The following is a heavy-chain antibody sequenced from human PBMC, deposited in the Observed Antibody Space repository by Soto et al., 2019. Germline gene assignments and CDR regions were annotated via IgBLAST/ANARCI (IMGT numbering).Heavy chain of an antibody. V-gene: IGHV4-4*02. Sequence: QVQLQESGPGLVEPSGALSLTCTVSGRSIKTYVWWHLVRQPPGKGLVWIGEIFHNRNTYYNPSLQSRVTMSVDKSKNQFSLMLTSVTAADTAMYYCARDAAVPGEADRFDYWGQGILVTVSS. J-gene: IGHJ4*02. CDR1: GRSIKTYVW. CDR3: ARDAAVPGEADRFDY. D-gene: IGHD3-10*01. CDR2: IFHNRNT.